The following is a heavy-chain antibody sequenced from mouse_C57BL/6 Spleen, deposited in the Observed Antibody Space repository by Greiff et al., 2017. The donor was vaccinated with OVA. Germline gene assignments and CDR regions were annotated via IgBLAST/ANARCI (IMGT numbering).Heavy chain of an antibody. CDR2: IRRKSSNSAT. Sequence: EVLLVESGGGLVQPKGSLKLSCAASGFTFNTYAMHWVRQAPGKGLEWVARIRRKSSNSATYYTDSVKDRFTISRDDSPTMLYLQMHHLKTTDTAMYYCVRPPYGKNSAWFAYWGQGTLVTVSA. CDR1: GFTFNTYA. CDR3: VRPPYGKNSAWFAY. D-gene: IGHD2-1*01. J-gene: IGHJ3*01. V-gene: IGHV10-3*01.